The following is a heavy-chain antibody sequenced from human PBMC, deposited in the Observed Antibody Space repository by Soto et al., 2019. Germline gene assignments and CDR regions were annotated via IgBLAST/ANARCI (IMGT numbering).Heavy chain of an antibody. J-gene: IGHJ6*02. CDR1: GGSISSYY. Sequence: PSETLSLTCTVSGGSISSYYWSWIRQPPGKGLEWIGYIYYSGSTNYNPSLKSRVTISVDTSKNQFSLKLSSVTAADTAVYYCARGRGIYDILTGHPYYYYGMDVWGQGTTVTVS. CDR3: ARGRGIYDILTGHPYYYYGMDV. D-gene: IGHD3-9*01. V-gene: IGHV4-59*01. CDR2: IYYSGST.